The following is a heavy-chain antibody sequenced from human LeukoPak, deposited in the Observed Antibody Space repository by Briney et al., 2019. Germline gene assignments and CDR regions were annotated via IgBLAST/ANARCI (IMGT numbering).Heavy chain of an antibody. D-gene: IGHD2-15*01. J-gene: IGHJ4*02. CDR3: ARAGYCSGGSCYSSPFDY. V-gene: IGHV1-18*01. CDR1: GYTLTSYG. Sequence: ASVKVSCKASGYTLTSYGISWVRQAPGQGLEWMGWISAYNGNTNYAQKLQGRVTMTTDTSTSTAYMELRSLRSDDTAVYYCARAGYCSGGSCYSSPFDYWGQGTLVTVSS. CDR2: ISAYNGNT.